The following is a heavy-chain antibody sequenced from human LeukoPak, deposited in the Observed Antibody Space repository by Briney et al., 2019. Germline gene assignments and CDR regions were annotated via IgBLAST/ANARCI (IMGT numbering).Heavy chain of an antibody. Sequence: SETLSLTCTVSGGSISSGDYYWSWIRQPPGKGLGWIGYIYYCGSIYYNPSLKSRVTISVDTSKNQFSLKLSSVTAADTAVYYCAREGEDYYDSSGYYLGRAAFDIWGQRTMVTVSS. V-gene: IGHV4-30-4*08. CDR3: AREGEDYYDSSGYYLGRAAFDI. D-gene: IGHD3-22*01. CDR2: IYYCGSI. CDR1: GGSISSGDYY. J-gene: IGHJ3*02.